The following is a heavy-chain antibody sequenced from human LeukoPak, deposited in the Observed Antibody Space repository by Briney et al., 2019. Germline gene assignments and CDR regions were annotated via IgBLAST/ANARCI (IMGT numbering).Heavy chain of an antibody. Sequence: GSLRLSCAASGFTFSSYAMSWVRQAPGKGLEWIGYIYYSGSTNYNPSLKSRVTISVDTSKNQFPLKLSSVTAADTAVYYCVVGGTPDAFDIWGQGTMVTVSS. D-gene: IGHD2-15*01. CDR1: GFTFSSYA. J-gene: IGHJ3*02. V-gene: IGHV4-59*08. CDR2: IYYSGST. CDR3: VVGGTPDAFDI.